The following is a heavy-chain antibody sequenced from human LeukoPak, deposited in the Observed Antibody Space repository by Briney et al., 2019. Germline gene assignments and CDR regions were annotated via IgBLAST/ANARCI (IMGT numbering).Heavy chain of an antibody. J-gene: IGHJ5*02. V-gene: IGHV4-59*01. CDR2: IYYSGTT. CDR3: AKEGRWSYFNWFDP. Sequence: PSETLSLTCTVSGGSISPYYWNWIRQSPGKGLEWIGYIYYSGTTKYNPSLKSRVTISLDTSKNQFSLKLTSVTAADTAVYSFAKEGRWSYFNWFDPWGQGNLVTVSS. CDR1: GGSISPYY. D-gene: IGHD1-26*01.